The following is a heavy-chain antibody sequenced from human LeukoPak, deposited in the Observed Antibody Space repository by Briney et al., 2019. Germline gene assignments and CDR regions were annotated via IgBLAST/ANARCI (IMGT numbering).Heavy chain of an antibody. CDR1: GGSISSSSYY. CDR3: ARSWDVDIVATIYHYYYYMDV. D-gene: IGHD5-12*01. V-gene: IGHV4-39*07. CDR2: INHSGST. J-gene: IGHJ6*03. Sequence: SETLSLTCTVSGGSISSSSYYWGWIRQPPGKGLEWIGEINHSGSTNYNPSLKSRATISVDTSKNQFSLKLSSVTAADTAVYYCARSWDVDIVATIYHYYYYMDVWGKGTTVTVSS.